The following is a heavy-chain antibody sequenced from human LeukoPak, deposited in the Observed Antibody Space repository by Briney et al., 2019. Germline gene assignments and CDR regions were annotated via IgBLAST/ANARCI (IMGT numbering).Heavy chain of an antibody. Sequence: GGSLRLSCAASGFTFDDYAMHWVRQTPGKGLEWVSLISGDGGSTYYADSVKGRFTISRDNSKNSLYLQMDSLRTEDTALYYCAKEDPLKYSTDYWGQGTLVTVSS. V-gene: IGHV3-43*02. CDR3: AKEDPLKYSTDY. CDR2: ISGDGGST. D-gene: IGHD6-6*01. J-gene: IGHJ4*02. CDR1: GFTFDDYA.